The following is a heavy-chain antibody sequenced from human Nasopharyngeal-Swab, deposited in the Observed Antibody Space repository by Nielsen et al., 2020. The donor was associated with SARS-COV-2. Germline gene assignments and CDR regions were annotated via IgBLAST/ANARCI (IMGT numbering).Heavy chain of an antibody. CDR3: AREGQQLVLDYYGMDV. D-gene: IGHD6-13*01. CDR1: GYTFTSYD. CDR2: MNPNSGNT. J-gene: IGHJ6*02. V-gene: IGHV1-8*01. Sequence: ASVTVSCKASGYTFTSYDINWVRQATGQGLEWMGWMNPNSGNTGYAQKFQGRVTMTRNTSISTAYMELSSLRSEDTAVYYCAREGQQLVLDYYGMDVWGQGTTVTVSS.